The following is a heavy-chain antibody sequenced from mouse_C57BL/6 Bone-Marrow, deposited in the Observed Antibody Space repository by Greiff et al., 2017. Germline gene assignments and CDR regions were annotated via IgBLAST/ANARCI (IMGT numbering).Heavy chain of an antibody. CDR3: ARQDYYGTPCAY. CDR2: ISNLAYSI. J-gene: IGHJ3*01. CDR1: GFTFSDYG. D-gene: IGHD1-1*01. V-gene: IGHV5-15*01. Sequence: EVHLVESGGGLVQPGGSLKLSCAASGFTFSDYGMAWVRQAPRKGPEWVAFISNLAYSIYYADTVTGRFTISRENAKNTLYLEMSSLRSEDTAMYYCARQDYYGTPCAYWGQGTLVTVSA.